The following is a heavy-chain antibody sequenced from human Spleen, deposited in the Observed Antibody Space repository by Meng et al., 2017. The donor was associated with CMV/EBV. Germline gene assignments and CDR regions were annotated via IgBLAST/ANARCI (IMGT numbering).Heavy chain of an antibody. D-gene: IGHD3-10*01. Sequence: KVSCKASGYTFTAHYFHWVRQMPGKGLEWMGIIYPDDSDTRYSPSFQGQVTISADKSISTTYLQWSSLRASDTAMYYCATLRVPANYFEFWGQGTLVTVSS. CDR1: GYTFTAHY. V-gene: IGHV5-51*01. J-gene: IGHJ4*01. CDR2: IYPDDSDT. CDR3: ATLRVPANYFEF.